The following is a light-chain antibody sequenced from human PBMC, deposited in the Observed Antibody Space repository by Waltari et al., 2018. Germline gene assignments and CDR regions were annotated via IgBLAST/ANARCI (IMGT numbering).Light chain of an antibody. J-gene: IGLJ2*01. Sequence: QSALTQPPSASGSLGQSVTISCSGTRNDVGGYNYVSWSQQHSGKAPRLIIYEVTERPSGVPARFSGSQAGNTASLTVSGLQAEDEADYYCSSFAGSDNLDIFGGGTKLTVL. CDR2: EVT. CDR1: RNDVGGYNY. CDR3: SSFAGSDNLDI. V-gene: IGLV2-8*01.